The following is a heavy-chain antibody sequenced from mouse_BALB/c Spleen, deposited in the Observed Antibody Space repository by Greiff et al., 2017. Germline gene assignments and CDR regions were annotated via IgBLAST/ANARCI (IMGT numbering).Heavy chain of an antibody. Sequence: QVQPQQSGAELMKPGASVKISCKATGYPFRSYWIEWVKQRPGHGLEWIGEILPGSGSTNYNEKFKGKATFTADTSSNPAYMQLSSLTSEDSAVYYYAGSTTDGDMAWFAYWGQGTLVTVSA. V-gene: IGHV1-9*01. D-gene: IGHD1-1*02. CDR3: AGSTTDGDMAWFAY. CDR1: GYPFRSYW. CDR2: ILPGSGST. J-gene: IGHJ3*01.